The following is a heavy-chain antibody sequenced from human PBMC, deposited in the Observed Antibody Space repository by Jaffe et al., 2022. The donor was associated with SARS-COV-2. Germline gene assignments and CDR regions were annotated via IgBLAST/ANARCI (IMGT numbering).Heavy chain of an antibody. CDR3: ARDAPQIQLWSWVGLVDY. J-gene: IGHJ4*02. D-gene: IGHD5-18*01. Sequence: QVQLVESGGGVVQPGRSLRLSCAASGFTFSSYAMHWVRQAPGKGLEWVAVISYDGSNKYYADSVKGRFTISRDNSKNTLYLQMNSLRAEDTAVYYCARDAPQIQLWSWVGLVDYWGQGTLVTVSS. V-gene: IGHV3-30-3*01. CDR2: ISYDGSNK. CDR1: GFTFSSYA.